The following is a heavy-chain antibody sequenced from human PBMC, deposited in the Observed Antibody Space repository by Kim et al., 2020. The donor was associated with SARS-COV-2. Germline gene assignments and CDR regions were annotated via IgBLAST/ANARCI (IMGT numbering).Heavy chain of an antibody. V-gene: IGHV3-64*01. Sequence: GGSLRLSCAASGFTFSSYAMHWVRQAPGKGLEYVSAISSNGGSTYYANSVKGRFTISRDNSKNTLYLQMGSLRAEDMAVYYCARARLLVLDYYGMDVWG. D-gene: IGHD2-8*02. CDR2: ISSNGGST. J-gene: IGHJ6*02. CDR1: GFTFSSYA. CDR3: ARARLLVLDYYGMDV.